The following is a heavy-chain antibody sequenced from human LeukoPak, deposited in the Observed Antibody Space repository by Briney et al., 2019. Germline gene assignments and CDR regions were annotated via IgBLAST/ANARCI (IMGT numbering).Heavy chain of an antibody. Sequence: PGGSLRLSCALSGFTFRSYSMNCVRQAPGKGGEWVSSISSSSSYIYYADSVKGRFTISRDNAKNSLYLQMNSLRAEDTAVYYCARDPGVVGASLDYWGKGTLVTVSS. D-gene: IGHD1-26*01. CDR1: GFTFRSYS. CDR2: ISSSSSYI. CDR3: ARDPGVVGASLDY. J-gene: IGHJ4*02. V-gene: IGHV3-21*01.